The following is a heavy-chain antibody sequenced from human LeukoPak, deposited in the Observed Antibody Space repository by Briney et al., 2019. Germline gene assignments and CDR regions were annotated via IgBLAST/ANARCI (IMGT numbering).Heavy chain of an antibody. D-gene: IGHD1-26*01. Sequence: PGGSLRLSCAASGFTFSTYAISWVRQAPGKGLEWVSTVSTSGGSTDYADSVKGRFAISRDNPKHTLFLQMNSLRAEDTAVYYCAKWSVATTNYYFYGMGVWGQGTTVTVSS. CDR2: VSTSGGST. CDR3: AKWSVATTNYYFYGMGV. J-gene: IGHJ6*02. CDR1: GFTFSTYA. V-gene: IGHV3-23*01.